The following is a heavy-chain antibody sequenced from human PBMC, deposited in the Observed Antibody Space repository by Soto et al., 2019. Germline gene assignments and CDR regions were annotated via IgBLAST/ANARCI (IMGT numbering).Heavy chain of an antibody. V-gene: IGHV4-59*11. CDR3: VSGAGWLTDY. CDR1: GGSISSHY. D-gene: IGHD3-22*01. J-gene: IGHJ4*02. CDR2: VHYSGST. Sequence: SETLSLTCTVSGGSISSHYWGWIRQPPGKGLEWIGYVHYSGSTNYSPSLNSRVTISVDTSTNQLSLKLSSVTAADTAVYFCVSGAGWLTDYWGQGTLVTVSS.